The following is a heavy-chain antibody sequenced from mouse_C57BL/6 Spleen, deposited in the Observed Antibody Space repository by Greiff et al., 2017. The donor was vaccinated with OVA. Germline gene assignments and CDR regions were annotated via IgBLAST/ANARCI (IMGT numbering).Heavy chain of an antibody. D-gene: IGHD1-1*01. CDR1: GYTFTSYW. J-gene: IGHJ1*03. CDR3: ARWGTTVVEGGYFDV. V-gene: IGHV1-69*01. Sequence: QVQLQQPGAELVMPGASVKLSCKASGYTFTSYWMHWVKQRPGQGLEWIGEIDPSDSYTNYNQKFKGKSTLTVDKSSSTAYMQLSSLTSEDSAVYYGARWGTTVVEGGYFDVWGTGTTVTVSS. CDR2: IDPSDSYT.